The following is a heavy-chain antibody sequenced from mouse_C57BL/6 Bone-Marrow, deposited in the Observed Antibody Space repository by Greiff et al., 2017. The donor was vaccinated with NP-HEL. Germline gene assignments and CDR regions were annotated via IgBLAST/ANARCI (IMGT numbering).Heavy chain of an antibody. J-gene: IGHJ3*01. Sequence: VQLQQSGAELVRPGASVTLSCKASGYTFTDYEMHWVKQTPVHGLEWIGAIDPETGGTASNQKFKGKAILTADKSSSTAYMELRSLTSEDSSGYFWTSTWAWFSYRGQGTLVTVSA. CDR1: GYTFTDYE. CDR3: TSTWAWFSY. V-gene: IGHV1-15*01. D-gene: IGHD4-1*01. CDR2: IDPETGGT.